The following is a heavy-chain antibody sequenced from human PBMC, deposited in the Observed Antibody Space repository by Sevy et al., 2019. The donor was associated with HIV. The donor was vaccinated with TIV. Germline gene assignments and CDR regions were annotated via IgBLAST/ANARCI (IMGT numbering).Heavy chain of an antibody. D-gene: IGHD3-10*01. CDR3: ASQNYYGSGSPLYYYYYSMTS. Sequence: GGSLRLSCAASGFTVSSNYMSWVRQAPGKGLEWVSVIYSGGSTYYADSVKGRFTISRDNSKNTLYLQMNSLRAEDTAWYYCASQNYYGSGSPLYYYYYSMTSGAKGPRSPSP. J-gene: IGHJ6*03. CDR1: GFTVSSNY. CDR2: IYSGGST. V-gene: IGHV3-53*01.